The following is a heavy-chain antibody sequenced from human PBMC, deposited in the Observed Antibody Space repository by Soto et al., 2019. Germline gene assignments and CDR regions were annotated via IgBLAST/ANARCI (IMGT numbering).Heavy chain of an antibody. J-gene: IGHJ4*02. V-gene: IGHV3-30*03. CDR2: ISYDGSNK. CDR1: GSTFSSYG. Sequence: GGSLRLSCEASGSTFSSYGMHWVRQAPGKGLEWVAVISYDGSNKYYADSVKGRFTISRDNSKNTLYLQMNSLRAEDTAVYYCASMGIYDSSGHPFNYWGQGTLVTVSS. D-gene: IGHD3-22*01. CDR3: ASMGIYDSSGHPFNY.